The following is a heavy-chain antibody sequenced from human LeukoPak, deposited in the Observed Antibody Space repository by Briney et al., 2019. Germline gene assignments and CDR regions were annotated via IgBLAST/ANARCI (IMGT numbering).Heavy chain of an antibody. CDR1: GFTFSSYG. Sequence: GGSLRLSCAASGFTFSSYGTHWVRQAPGKGLEWVAVIWYDGSNKYYADSVKGRFTISRDNSKNTLYLQMNSLRAEDTAVYYCASLYSSSTPWPNYYYGMDVWGQGTTVTVSS. D-gene: IGHD6-13*01. CDR2: IWYDGSNK. J-gene: IGHJ6*02. V-gene: IGHV3-33*01. CDR3: ASLYSSSTPWPNYYYGMDV.